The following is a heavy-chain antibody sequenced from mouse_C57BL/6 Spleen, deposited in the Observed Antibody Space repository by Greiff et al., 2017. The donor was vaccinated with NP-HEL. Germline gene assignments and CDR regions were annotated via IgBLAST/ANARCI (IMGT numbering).Heavy chain of an antibody. Sequence: QVQLQQPGAELVKPGASVKLSCKASGYTFTSYWMHWVKQRPGQGLEWIGMIHPNSGSTNYNEKFKSKATLTVDKSSSTAYMQLSSLTSEDSAVFYCAFITTVVADAYWGQGTLVTVSA. V-gene: IGHV1-64*01. CDR2: IHPNSGST. D-gene: IGHD1-1*01. CDR3: AFITTVVADAY. J-gene: IGHJ3*01. CDR1: GYTFTSYW.